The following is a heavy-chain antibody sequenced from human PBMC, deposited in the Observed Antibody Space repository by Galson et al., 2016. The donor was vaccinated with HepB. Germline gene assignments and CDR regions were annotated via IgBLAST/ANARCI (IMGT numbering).Heavy chain of an antibody. V-gene: IGHV1-18*01. CDR3: AREKDTVVVRTHYYNGMEF. D-gene: IGHD2-2*01. CDR2: ISAYNGNT. J-gene: IGHJ6*02. Sequence: SVKVSCKASGYTFTNYGFSWVRQAPGQGLEWMGWISAYNGNTDYQPRLQGRVTMTTDTSTGTAYMELRCLRSDDTAVYYCAREKDTVVVRTHYYNGMEFWGQGTTVIVSS. CDR1: GYTFTNYG.